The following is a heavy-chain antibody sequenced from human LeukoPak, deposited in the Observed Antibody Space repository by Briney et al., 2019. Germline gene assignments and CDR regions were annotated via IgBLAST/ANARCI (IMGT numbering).Heavy chain of an antibody. J-gene: IGHJ4*02. V-gene: IGHV1-69*06. CDR3: AKGRILKGEVAGIGDFDL. D-gene: IGHD6-19*01. Sequence: GSSVKVSCKASGGTFTTYTISWVRQAPGQGLEWMGAIIPIFGTTHYAQKFQGRVTITADKSTTTAYMEMRSLRSEDTAVYYCAKGRILKGEVAGIGDFDLWGQGTLVTVSS. CDR2: IIPIFGTT. CDR1: GGTFTTYT.